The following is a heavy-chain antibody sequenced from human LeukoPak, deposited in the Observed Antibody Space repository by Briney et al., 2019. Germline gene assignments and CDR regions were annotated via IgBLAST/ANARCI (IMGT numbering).Heavy chain of an antibody. CDR3: AKDWLRYDSSGYYRFDN. CDR2: ISGSCGST. V-gene: IGHV3-23*01. CDR1: GFTLTSYT. D-gene: IGHD3-22*01. Sequence: GGSLRLSCAAPGFTLTSYTTSWGWQAPGKGLEWVSGISGSCGSTNYGDTVKGRFTISRDNSKNTLYQQTNSLRAEDTAVYYCAKDWLRYDSSGYYRFDNWGQGTLVTV. J-gene: IGHJ4*02.